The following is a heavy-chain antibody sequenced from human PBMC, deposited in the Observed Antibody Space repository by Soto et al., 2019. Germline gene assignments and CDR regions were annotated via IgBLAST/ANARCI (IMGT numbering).Heavy chain of an antibody. Sequence: GDALKISCKGSGYSLTSYWIGWVRQMPGKGLEWMGIIYPGDSDTRYSPSFQGQVTISLDKSENQFSLKVTSLTAADTAVYYCASRDPGTSVDYWGQGTLVTVSS. CDR2: IYPGDSDT. J-gene: IGHJ4*02. CDR3: ASRDPGTSVDY. V-gene: IGHV5-51*01. D-gene: IGHD1-7*01. CDR1: GYSLTSYW.